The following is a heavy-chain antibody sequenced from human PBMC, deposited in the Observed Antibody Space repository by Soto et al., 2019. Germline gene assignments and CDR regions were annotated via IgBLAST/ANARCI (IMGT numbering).Heavy chain of an antibody. V-gene: IGHV3-21*01. CDR3: ASHPRDSSGYWYYFDY. CDR2: ISSSSTYI. CDR1: GFTFSSHS. D-gene: IGHD3-22*01. J-gene: IGHJ4*02. Sequence: EVQLVESGGGLVKPGGSLRLSCAASGFTFSSHSMNWVRQAPGKGLEWVSSISSSSTYIYYAGSVKGRFTISRDNAKNALYLQMNSLRAEDTAVYYCASHPRDSSGYWYYFDYWGQGTLVTVSS.